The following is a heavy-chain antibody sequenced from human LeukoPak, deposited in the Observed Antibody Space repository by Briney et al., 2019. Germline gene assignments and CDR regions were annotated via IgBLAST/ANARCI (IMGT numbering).Heavy chain of an antibody. CDR3: ARHRTDFNYYNSRAYYFDY. CDR2: IYYSGST. CDR1: GGSISSSSYY. V-gene: IGHV4-39*01. Sequence: SETLSLTCTVSGGSISSSSYYWGWIRQPPGKGLEWIGSIYYSGSTYYNPSLKSRVTISVDTSKNQFSLNLSSVTAADTAVYYCARHRTDFNYYNSRAYYFDYWGQGTLVTVSS. J-gene: IGHJ4*02. D-gene: IGHD3-22*01.